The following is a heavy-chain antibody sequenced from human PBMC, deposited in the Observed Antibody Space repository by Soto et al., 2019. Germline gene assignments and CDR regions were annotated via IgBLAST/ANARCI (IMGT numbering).Heavy chain of an antibody. CDR3: AKEGSSSQRPYYFDY. CDR2: MSATGGST. CDR1: GFTFSSYG. J-gene: IGHJ4*02. V-gene: IGHV3-23*01. Sequence: GGSLRLSCAGSGFTFSSYGMSWVRQAPGKGLEWVSGMSATGGSTYYADSVKGRFTISRDNSKNTLYLQMNSLRVEDTGVYYCAKEGSSSQRPYYFDYWGQGTLVTVSS. D-gene: IGHD6-13*01.